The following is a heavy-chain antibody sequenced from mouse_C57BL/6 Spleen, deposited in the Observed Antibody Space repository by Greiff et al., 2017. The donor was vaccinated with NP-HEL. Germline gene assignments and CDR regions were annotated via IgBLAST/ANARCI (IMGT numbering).Heavy chain of an antibody. V-gene: IGHV1-4*01. Sequence: VQLQQSGAELARPGASVKMSCKASGYTFTSYTMHWVKQRPGQSLEWIGYINPSSGYTKYNQKFKDKATLTADKSSSTAYMQLSSLTSEDSAVYYCAREREYDDWYFDVWGTGTTITVSS. CDR3: AREREYDDWYFDV. CDR1: GYTFTSYT. J-gene: IGHJ1*03. D-gene: IGHD2-14*01. CDR2: INPSSGYT.